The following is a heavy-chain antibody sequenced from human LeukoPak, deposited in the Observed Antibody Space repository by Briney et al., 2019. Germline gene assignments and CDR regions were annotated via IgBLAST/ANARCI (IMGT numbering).Heavy chain of an antibody. CDR2: ISSSTSYI. Sequence: PGGSLRLSCAASVFTFSSYSMNWIRQAPGKGLEWVSSISSSTSYIYYADSVKGRFTISKDNAKNSLYLQMNSLRAEDTAVYYCARAGGSTVSHSDYWGQGTLSPSPQ. CDR1: VFTFSSYS. V-gene: IGHV3-21*01. D-gene: IGHD4-17*01. CDR3: ARAGGSTVSHSDY. J-gene: IGHJ4*02.